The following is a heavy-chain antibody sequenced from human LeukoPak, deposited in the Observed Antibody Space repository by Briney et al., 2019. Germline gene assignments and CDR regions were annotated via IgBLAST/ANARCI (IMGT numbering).Heavy chain of an antibody. Sequence: GGSLRLSCAASGFTFSSYAMHWVRQAPGKGLEWVAVISYDGSNKYYADSVKGRFTISRDNSKSTLYLQMNSLRAEDTAVYYCARAGDCSSTSCLDYWGQGTLVTVPS. D-gene: IGHD2-2*01. V-gene: IGHV3-30*01. J-gene: IGHJ4*02. CDR1: GFTFSSYA. CDR3: ARAGDCSSTSCLDY. CDR2: ISYDGSNK.